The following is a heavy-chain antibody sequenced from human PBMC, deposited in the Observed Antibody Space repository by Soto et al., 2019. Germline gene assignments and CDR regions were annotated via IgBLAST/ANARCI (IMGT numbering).Heavy chain of an antibody. CDR2: IYYSGST. Sequence: SETLSLTCTVSGGSISSYYWSWIRQPPGKGLEWIGYIYYSGSTNYNPSLKSRVTISVDTSKNQFSLKLSSVTAADTAVYYCARRGGYYIHNDMDVWGQGTTVTVSS. J-gene: IGHJ6*02. D-gene: IGHD3-3*01. CDR1: GGSISSYY. V-gene: IGHV4-59*12. CDR3: ARRGGYYIHNDMDV.